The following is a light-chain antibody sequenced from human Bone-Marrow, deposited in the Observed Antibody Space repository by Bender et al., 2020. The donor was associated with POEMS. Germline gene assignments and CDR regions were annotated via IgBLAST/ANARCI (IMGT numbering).Light chain of an antibody. V-gene: IGLV3-1*01. CDR1: DLGDKY. Sequence: SYEVTQPPSVSVSPGQTASITCPGDDLGDKYFAWYHQKPGQPPVLVIFQDTKRPSGIPERFSGSNSGNTATLTISGTQAMDEADYYCQAWDTYSVIFGGGTKLTVL. J-gene: IGLJ2*01. CDR2: QDT. CDR3: QAWDTYSVI.